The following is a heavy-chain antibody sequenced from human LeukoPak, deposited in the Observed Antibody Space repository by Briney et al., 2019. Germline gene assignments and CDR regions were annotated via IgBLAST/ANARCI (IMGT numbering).Heavy chain of an antibody. V-gene: IGHV4-39*01. J-gene: IGHJ3*02. D-gene: IGHD2-15*01. CDR3: ARHCCSGPAKRVFDI. CDR2: ISYSGNT. CDR1: GGSIISSDYH. Sequence: SETLSLTCTVSGGSIISSDYHWGWVRQPPGKGLEWIGTISYSGNTDYNPSLRSRVTISVYTSNNQFSLRLGSVTAADTAVYHCARHCCSGPAKRVFDIWGQGTMVTVSS.